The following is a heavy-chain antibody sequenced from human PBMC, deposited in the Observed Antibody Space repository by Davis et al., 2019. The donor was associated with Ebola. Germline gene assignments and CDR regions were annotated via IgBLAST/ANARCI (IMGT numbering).Heavy chain of an antibody. V-gene: IGHV3-30-3*01. CDR2: ISYDGSNK. D-gene: IGHD6-19*01. CDR1: GFTFSSYA. Sequence: GESLKISCAASGFTFSSYAMHWVRQAPGKGLEWVAVISYDGSNKYYADSVKGRFTISRDNSKNTLYLQMNSLRAEDTAVYYCARAGSQWLVDLRFDPWGQGTLVTVSS. J-gene: IGHJ5*02. CDR3: ARAGSQWLVDLRFDP.